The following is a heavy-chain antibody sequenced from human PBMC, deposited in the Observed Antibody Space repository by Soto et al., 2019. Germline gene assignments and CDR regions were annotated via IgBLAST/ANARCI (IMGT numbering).Heavy chain of an antibody. CDR3: ARDNCSSTSCDAGVWWFDP. D-gene: IGHD2-2*01. Sequence: EVQLVESGGGLVQPGGSLRLSCAASGFTFSSYSMNWVRQAPGKGLEWVSYISSSSSTIYYADSVKGRFTISRDNAKNSLYLQMNSLRAEDTAVYYCARDNCSSTSCDAGVWWFDPWGQGTLVTVSS. CDR1: GFTFSSYS. V-gene: IGHV3-48*01. J-gene: IGHJ5*02. CDR2: ISSSSSTI.